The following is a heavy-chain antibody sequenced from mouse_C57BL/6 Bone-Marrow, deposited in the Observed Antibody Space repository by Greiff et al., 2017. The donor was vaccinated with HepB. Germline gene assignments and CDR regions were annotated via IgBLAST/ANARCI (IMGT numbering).Heavy chain of an antibody. Sequence: QVHVKQSGAELAKPGASVKLSCKASGYTFTSYWMHWVKQRPGQGLEWIGYINPSSGYTKYNQKFKDKATLTSDKSSSTAYMQLSSLTYEDSAVYYCARTPTPYYIDYWGQGTTLTVSS. V-gene: IGHV1-7*01. J-gene: IGHJ2*01. CDR2: INPSSGYT. CDR1: GYTFTSYW. CDR3: ARTPTPYYIDY. D-gene: IGHD6-1*01.